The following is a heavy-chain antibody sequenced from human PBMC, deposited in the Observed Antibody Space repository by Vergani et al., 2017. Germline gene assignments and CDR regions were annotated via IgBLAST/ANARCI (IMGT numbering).Heavy chain of an antibody. V-gene: IGHV4-38-2*01. CDR2: IYHSGST. CDR1: GYSIRNGYY. D-gene: IGHD5-12*01. J-gene: IGHJ4*02. Sequence: QVQLQESGPGLVEPSETLSLTCAVSGYSIRNGYYWGWIRQPPGKGLEWIGRIYHSGSTHYNPSLKSRVTISVDTSKNDFSLKVTSVTAAETAVYYCTRQPQGGASGPPSVPTWGQGISVIVSS. CDR3: TRQPQGGASGPPSVPT.